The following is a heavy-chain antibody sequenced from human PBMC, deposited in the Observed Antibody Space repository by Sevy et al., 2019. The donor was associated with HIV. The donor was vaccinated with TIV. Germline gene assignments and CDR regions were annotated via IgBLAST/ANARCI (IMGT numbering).Heavy chain of an antibody. CDR1: GGSISSFD. CDR3: ASVGHSTSWDFDP. D-gene: IGHD2-2*01. CDR2: IHSSGST. V-gene: IGHV4-59*08. Sequence: SETLSLTCTVSGGSISSFDWSWIRQPPGKGLEWIGYIHSSGSTNYNPSLKSRVTISVDTSKNQFSLRLNSVTAADTADYYCASVGHSTSWDFDPWGQGTLVTVSS. J-gene: IGHJ5*02.